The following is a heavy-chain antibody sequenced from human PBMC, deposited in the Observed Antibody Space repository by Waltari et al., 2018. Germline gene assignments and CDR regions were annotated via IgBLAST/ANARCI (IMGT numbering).Heavy chain of an antibody. Sequence: QVQLVQSGAEVTKPGSSVQVACKASGGTLSSYTISWVRQAPGQGLGWMGRIIPSLGIANYAQKFQGRGTITADKSTSTSYIELSSLGTEDRAVYYCARGGLYTNDAFDIWGQGTMVTVSS. J-gene: IGHJ3*02. D-gene: IGHD3-16*01. CDR1: GGTLSSYT. CDR3: ARGGLYTNDAFDI. V-gene: IGHV1-69*02. CDR2: IIPSLGIA.